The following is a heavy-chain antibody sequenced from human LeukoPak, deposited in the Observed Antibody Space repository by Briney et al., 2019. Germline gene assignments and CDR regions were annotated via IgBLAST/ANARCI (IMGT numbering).Heavy chain of an antibody. V-gene: IGHV1-2*02. CDR3: ARGPYYDILTGYSPYYYYYYMDV. D-gene: IGHD3-9*01. CDR2: INPNSGGT. Sequence: GASVKVSCKASGYTFTGYYMHWVRQAPGQGLEWMGWINPNSGGTNYAQKFQGRVTMTRNTSISTAYMELSSLRSEDTAVYYCARGPYYDILTGYSPYYYYYYMDVWGKGTTVTISS. J-gene: IGHJ6*03. CDR1: GYTFTGYY.